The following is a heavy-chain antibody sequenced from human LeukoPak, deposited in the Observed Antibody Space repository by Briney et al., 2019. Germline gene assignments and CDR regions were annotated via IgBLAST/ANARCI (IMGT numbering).Heavy chain of an antibody. V-gene: IGHV3-7*01. D-gene: IGHD4-17*01. CDR2: IKEDGSER. Sequence: GGSLRLTCVASGFTFSSYYMSWVRQAPGKGLEWVANIKEDGSERYYVDSMKGRFTISRDNAKNSLYLQMNSLRAEDTAVYYCARDLYGDYFFDYWGQGTLVTVSS. CDR1: GFTFSSYY. J-gene: IGHJ4*02. CDR3: ARDLYGDYFFDY.